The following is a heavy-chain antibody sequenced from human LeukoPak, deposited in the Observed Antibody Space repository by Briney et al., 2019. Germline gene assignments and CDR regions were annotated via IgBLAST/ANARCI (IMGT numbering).Heavy chain of an antibody. D-gene: IGHD6-13*01. J-gene: IGHJ6*03. V-gene: IGHV5-51*01. CDR1: GYSFTSYW. CDR2: IYPGDSDT. Sequence: GESLKISCKGSGYSFTSYWIGWVRQMPGKGLEWMGIIYPGDSDTRYSPSFQGQVTISADKSISTAYLQWSSLKASDAAMYYCARHRVFDGSSYYFYYMDVWGKGTTVAVSS. CDR3: ARHRVFDGSSYYFYYMDV.